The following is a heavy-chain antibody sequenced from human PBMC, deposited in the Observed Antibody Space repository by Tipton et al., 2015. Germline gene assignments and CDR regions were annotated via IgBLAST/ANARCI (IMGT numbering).Heavy chain of an antibody. CDR1: GFTFSTYG. D-gene: IGHD3-10*01. Sequence: SLRLPCAASGFTFSTYGMSWVRQAPGKGLQWVSGIRSNGERTYYADSVKGRFTISRDNSKNTLSLQMNSLRAEDTAVYYCAKVVRSGIGSPLAFEIWGQGTMVTVSS. CDR2: IRSNGERT. V-gene: IGHV3-23*01. CDR3: AKVVRSGIGSPLAFEI. J-gene: IGHJ3*02.